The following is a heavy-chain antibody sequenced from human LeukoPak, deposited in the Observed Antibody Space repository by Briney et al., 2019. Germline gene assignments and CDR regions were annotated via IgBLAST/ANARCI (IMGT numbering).Heavy chain of an antibody. V-gene: IGHV3-48*04. CDR2: ISSSGSTI. CDR1: GFTFSSFS. CDR3: ARDREEKARIGGMDV. D-gene: IGHD3-16*01. Sequence: GGPLRLSCAGSGFTFSSFSMNWVRQAPGKGLEWVSYISSSGSTIYYADSVKGRFTISRDNAKNSLYLQMTSLRAEDTAIYYCARDREEKARIGGMDVWGQGTTVNVSS. J-gene: IGHJ6*02.